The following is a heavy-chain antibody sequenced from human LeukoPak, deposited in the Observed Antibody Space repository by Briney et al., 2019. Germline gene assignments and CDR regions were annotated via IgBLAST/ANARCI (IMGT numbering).Heavy chain of an antibody. CDR2: ISSSSSYI. V-gene: IGHV3-21*01. J-gene: IGHJ4*02. D-gene: IGHD2-2*01. Sequence: GGSLRLSCAASGFTVSSNYMSWVRQAPGKGLEWVSSISSSSSYIYYADSVKGRFTISRDNAKNSLYLQMNSLRAEDTAVYYCAKPQSTDLRSWAFDYWGQGTLVTVSS. CDR1: GFTVSSNY. CDR3: AKPQSTDLRSWAFDY.